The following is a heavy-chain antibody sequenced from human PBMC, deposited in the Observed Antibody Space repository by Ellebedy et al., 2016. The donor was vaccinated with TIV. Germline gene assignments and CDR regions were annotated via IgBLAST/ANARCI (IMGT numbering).Heavy chain of an antibody. J-gene: IGHJ4*02. CDR1: GFTFRTYG. CDR3: ARDTYNFDSSGYYFDY. V-gene: IGHV3-33*01. CDR2: IWYDGSNK. Sequence: GESLKISXEASGFTFRTYGMHWVRQAPGKGLEWVAVIWYDGSNKKYADSVKGRFTISRDNSNNTLYLQMNSPRVEDTAVYYCARDTYNFDSSGYYFDYWGQGTLVTVSS. D-gene: IGHD3-22*01.